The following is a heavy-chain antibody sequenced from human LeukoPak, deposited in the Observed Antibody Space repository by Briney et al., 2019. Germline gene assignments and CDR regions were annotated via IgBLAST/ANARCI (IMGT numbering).Heavy chain of an antibody. CDR3: ASDTVAGTPDAFDI. CDR1: GGSISSSSYY. V-gene: IGHV4-39*07. J-gene: IGHJ3*02. Sequence: PSETLSLTCTVSGGSISSSSYYWGWIRQPPGKGLEWIGSIYYSGSTYYNPYLKSRVTISVDTSKNQFSLKLSSVTAADTAVYYCASDTVAGTPDAFDIWGQGTMVTVSS. D-gene: IGHD6-19*01. CDR2: IYYSGST.